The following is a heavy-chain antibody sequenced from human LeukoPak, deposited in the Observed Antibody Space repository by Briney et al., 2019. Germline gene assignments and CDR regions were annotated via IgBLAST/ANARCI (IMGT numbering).Heavy chain of an antibody. J-gene: IGHJ4*02. Sequence: PGGSLRLSCAASGFTFSSYWMHCVRQAPGKGLVWVSRINSDGSSTSYADSVKGRFTISRDNAKNTLYLQMNSLRAEDTAVYYCATLNTAMVEFDYWGQGTLVTVSS. CDR2: INSDGSST. D-gene: IGHD5-18*01. CDR1: GFTFSSYW. CDR3: ATLNTAMVEFDY. V-gene: IGHV3-74*01.